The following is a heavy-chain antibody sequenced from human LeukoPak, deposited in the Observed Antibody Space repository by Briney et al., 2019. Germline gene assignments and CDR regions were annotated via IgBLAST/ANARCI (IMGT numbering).Heavy chain of an antibody. CDR3: ARDFVVVVAAIYYYYGMDV. J-gene: IGHJ6*02. CDR2: ISAYNGNT. Sequence: ASVKVSCKASGYTFTSYGISWVRQAPGQGLEWMGWISAYNGNTNYAQKLQGRVTMTTDTSTSTAYMELRSLRSDGTAVYYCARDFVVVVAAIYYYYGMDVWGQGTTVTVSS. V-gene: IGHV1-18*01. CDR1: GYTFTSYG. D-gene: IGHD2-15*01.